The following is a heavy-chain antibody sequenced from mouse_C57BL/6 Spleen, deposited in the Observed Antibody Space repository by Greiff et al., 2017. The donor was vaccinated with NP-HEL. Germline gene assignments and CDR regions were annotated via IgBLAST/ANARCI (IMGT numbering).Heavy chain of an antibody. CDR2: IDPSDSET. D-gene: IGHD1-1*01. J-gene: IGHJ4*01. Sequence: QVQLQQPGAELVRPGSSVKLSCKASGYTFTSYWMHWVKQRPIQGLEWIGNIDPSDSETHYNQKFKDKATLTVDKSSSTAYMQLSSLTSEDSAVYYCARGNYGSSLYYYAMDYWGQGTSVTVSS. V-gene: IGHV1-52*01. CDR1: GYTFTSYW. CDR3: ARGNYGSSLYYYAMDY.